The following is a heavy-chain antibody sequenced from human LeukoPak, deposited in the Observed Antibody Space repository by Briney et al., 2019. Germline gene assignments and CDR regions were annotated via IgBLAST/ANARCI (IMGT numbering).Heavy chain of an antibody. Sequence: PGGSLRLSCAASGFTFSSYSMNWVRQAPGKGLEWVSSISSSSSYIYYADSVKGRFTISRDNAKNSLYLQMNSLRAEDTAVYYCAKGHLGYSPNSPFDYWGQGTLVTVSS. J-gene: IGHJ4*02. CDR2: ISSSSSYI. CDR3: AKGHLGYSPNSPFDY. CDR1: GFTFSSYS. D-gene: IGHD5-18*01. V-gene: IGHV3-21*01.